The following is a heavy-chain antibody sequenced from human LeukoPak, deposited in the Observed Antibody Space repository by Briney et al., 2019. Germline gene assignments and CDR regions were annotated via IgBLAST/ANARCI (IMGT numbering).Heavy chain of an antibody. Sequence: GGSLRLSCAASGFTFSSYAMSWVRQAPGKGLEWVSAISSSGDSTIHAGSVKGRFTISRDNSKNTVYLQMNSLRAEDTAVYYCAKGGSPPGPYYYGMDVWGQGTTVTVSS. D-gene: IGHD6-13*01. CDR1: GFTFSSYA. CDR3: AKGGSPPGPYYYGMDV. V-gene: IGHV3-23*01. CDR2: ISSSGDST. J-gene: IGHJ6*02.